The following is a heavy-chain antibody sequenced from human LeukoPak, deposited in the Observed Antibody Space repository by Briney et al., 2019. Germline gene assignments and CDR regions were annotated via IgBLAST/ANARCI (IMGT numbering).Heavy chain of an antibody. CDR2: ISYDGSNK. D-gene: IGHD2-2*01. CDR3: ARARRHIVVVPAAILSPDAFDI. J-gene: IGHJ3*02. Sequence: GGSLRLSCAASGFTFSSYAMHWVRQAPGKGLEWVAVISYDGSNKYYADSVKGRFTISRDNSKNTLYLQMNSLRAEDTAVYYCARARRHIVVVPAAILSPDAFDIWGQGTMVTVSS. CDR1: GFTFSSYA. V-gene: IGHV3-30-3*01.